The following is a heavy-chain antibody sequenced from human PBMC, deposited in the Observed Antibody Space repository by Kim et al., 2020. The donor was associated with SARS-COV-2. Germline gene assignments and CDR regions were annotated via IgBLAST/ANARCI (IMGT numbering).Heavy chain of an antibody. CDR3: ARQVPHYVWGSYRWGAFDI. CDR1: GGSISSYY. CDR2: IYYSGST. V-gene: IGHV4-59*08. D-gene: IGHD3-16*02. J-gene: IGHJ3*02. Sequence: SETLSLTCTVSGGSISSYYWSWIRRPPGKGLEWIGYIYYSGSTNYNPSLKSRVTISVDTSKNQFSLKLSSVTAADTAVYYCARQVPHYVWGSYRWGAFDIWGQGTMVTVSS.